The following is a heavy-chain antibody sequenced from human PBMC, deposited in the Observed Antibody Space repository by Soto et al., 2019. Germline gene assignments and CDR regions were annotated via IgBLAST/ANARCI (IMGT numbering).Heavy chain of an antibody. J-gene: IGHJ4*02. CDR2: INTNGSGT. D-gene: IGHD3-10*01. CDR1: GFTFSSDW. Sequence: PGGSLRLSCAASGFTFSSDWLHWVRQPPGKGLEWVSRINTNGSGTNYADSVKGRFTISRDNSKNTLYLQMNSLRAEDTAVYYCAREDFGELLEAFDYWGQGTLVTVSS. V-gene: IGHV3-74*01. CDR3: AREDFGELLEAFDY.